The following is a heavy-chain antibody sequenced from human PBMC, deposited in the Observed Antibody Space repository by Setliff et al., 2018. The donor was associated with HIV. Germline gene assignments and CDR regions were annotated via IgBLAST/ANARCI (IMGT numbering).Heavy chain of an antibody. CDR2: IYYSGST. CDR3: AIDLAGARLTIDI. Sequence: SETLSLTCTVSGGFISSYYWTWIRQPPGKGLEWIGYIYYSGSTNYNPPLKSRVSMSVDTSRNQFSLKVTSLTAADTAVYYCAIDLAGARLTIDIWGKGTTVTVSS. CDR1: GGFISSYY. J-gene: IGHJ6*04. D-gene: IGHD1-1*01. V-gene: IGHV4-59*12.